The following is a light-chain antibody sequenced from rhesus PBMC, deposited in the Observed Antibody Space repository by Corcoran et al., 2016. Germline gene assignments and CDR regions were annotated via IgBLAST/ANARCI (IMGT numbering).Light chain of an antibody. CDR2: GAY. Sequence: DIQMTQSPSSLSASVGDRVTITCRSSQGISNWLAWYQQKSGKAPKLLIYGAYNLEPGVPSRFSGSGSGTDFTLTISSLQPDDVATYYCQQHDTIQLTFGGGTKVDLK. CDR3: QQHDTIQLT. CDR1: QGISNW. V-gene: IGKV1-69*01. J-gene: IGKJ4*01.